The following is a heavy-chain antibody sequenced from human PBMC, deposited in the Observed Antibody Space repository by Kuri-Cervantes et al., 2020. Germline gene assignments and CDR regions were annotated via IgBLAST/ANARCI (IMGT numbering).Heavy chain of an antibody. CDR3: ARRAGTGHALGWDYFDY. Sequence: GESLKISCAVSRFTFSSYWMSWIRQAPGKGLEWVAVISYDGSNKYYADSVKGRFTISRDNPKNTLYLQMNSLRAEDTAVYYCARRAGTGHALGWDYFDYWGHGTLVTVSS. J-gene: IGHJ4*01. CDR2: ISYDGSNK. CDR1: RFTFSSYW. D-gene: IGHD3/OR15-3a*01. V-gene: IGHV3-30-3*01.